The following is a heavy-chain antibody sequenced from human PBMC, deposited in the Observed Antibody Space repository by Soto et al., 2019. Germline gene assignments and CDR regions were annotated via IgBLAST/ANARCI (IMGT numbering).Heavy chain of an antibody. CDR1: GYTFTSYD. J-gene: IGHJ2*01. CDR2: MNPNSSNT. CDR3: ARVHTVTTYFDV. V-gene: IGHV1-8*01. Sequence: QVQLVQSGAEVGKPGASVKVSCKASGYTFTSYDINWVRQASGQGLEWMGWMNPNSSNTGSAQRFQGRLTMTRNTSINTAYMELTSLTSEDAAVYYCARVHTVTTYFDVWGRGTLVAVSS. D-gene: IGHD4-17*01.